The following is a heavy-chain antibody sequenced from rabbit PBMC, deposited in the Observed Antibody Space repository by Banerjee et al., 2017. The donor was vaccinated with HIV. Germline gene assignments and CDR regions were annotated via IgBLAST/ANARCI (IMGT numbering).Heavy chain of an antibody. V-gene: IGHV1S40*01. Sequence: QSLEESGGDLVKPGASLTLTCTASGFSFSSSCWICWVRQAPGKGLEWIACIYAGSSGITYYASWAKGRFTISKTSTTVTLQMTSLTAADTATYFCARGGYTSGFPGVGVGIYFNLWGQGTLVTVS. J-gene: IGHJ4*01. D-gene: IGHD4-1*01. CDR2: IYAGSSGIT. CDR3: ARGGYTSGFPGVGVGIYFNL. CDR1: GFSFSSSCW.